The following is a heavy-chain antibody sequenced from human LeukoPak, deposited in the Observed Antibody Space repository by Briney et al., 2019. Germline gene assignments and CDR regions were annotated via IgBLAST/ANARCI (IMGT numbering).Heavy chain of an antibody. D-gene: IGHD3-16*02. CDR1: GGTFSSYG. J-gene: IGHJ4*02. CDR2: ISAYNGNT. V-gene: IGHV1-69*10. CDR3: ARSIMITFGGVIAPVY. Sequence: ASVKVSCKASGGTFSSYGISWVRQAPGQGLEWMGWISAYNGNTNYAQKFQGRVTITADKSTSTAYMELGSLRSEDTAVYYCARSIMITFGGVIAPVYWGQGTLVTVSS.